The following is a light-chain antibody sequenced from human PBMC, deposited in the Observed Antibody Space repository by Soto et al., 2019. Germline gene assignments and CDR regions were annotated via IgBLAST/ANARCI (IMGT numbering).Light chain of an antibody. Sequence: QSALTQPASVSGSPGQSITISCTGTSSDVGGYNYVSWYQQHPGKAPKLMIYEVSNRPSGVPDRFSGSKSGNTASLTVSWLQAEDEADYYCSSYAGSNNFVFGTGTKVTVL. CDR3: SSYAGSNNFV. CDR2: EVS. V-gene: IGLV2-8*01. CDR1: SSDVGGYNY. J-gene: IGLJ1*01.